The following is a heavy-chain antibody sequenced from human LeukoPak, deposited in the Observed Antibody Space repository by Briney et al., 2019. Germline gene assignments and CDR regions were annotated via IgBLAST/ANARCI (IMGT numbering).Heavy chain of an antibody. V-gene: IGHV4-61*01. J-gene: IGHJ1*01. CDR2: IYDSEST. D-gene: IGHD6-6*01. CDR1: GGSVSSGNHY. Sequence: PSETLSLTCTVSGGSVSSGNHYWSWIRQPPGKGLEWIGYIYDSESTKYNPSLKSRVTMSVDTSKNQFSLKLSSVTAADTAVYYCARRGAARLHFQNWGQGTLVTVSS. CDR3: ARRGAARLHFQN.